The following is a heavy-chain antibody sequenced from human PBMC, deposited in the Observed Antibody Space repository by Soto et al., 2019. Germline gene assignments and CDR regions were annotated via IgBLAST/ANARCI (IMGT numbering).Heavy chain of an antibody. CDR1: GGTVSSYA. V-gene: IGHV1-69*13. CDR3: ASGDYGDPRTFDY. Sequence: SVKVSCKASGGTVSSYAISWVRQAPGQGLEWMGGIIPIFGTANYAQKFQGRVTITADESTSTAYMELSSLRSEDTAVYYCASGDYGDPRTFDYWGQGTLVTVSS. J-gene: IGHJ4*02. D-gene: IGHD4-17*01. CDR2: IIPIFGTA.